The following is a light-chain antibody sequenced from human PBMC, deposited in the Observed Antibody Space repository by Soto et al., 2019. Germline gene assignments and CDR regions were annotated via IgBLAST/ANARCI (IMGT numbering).Light chain of an antibody. CDR1: QDISIY. J-gene: IGKJ2*01. CDR2: DAS. V-gene: IGKV1-33*01. CDR3: QQYNVVPPS. Sequence: DIQMTQSPSPLSASVGDRVTITCRASQDISIYLNWFQQKPGKAPKLLIYDASNLEKGVASRFTESGSGTDFTLTINSLQPDEIATYYCQQYNVVPPSFGQGTRLEI.